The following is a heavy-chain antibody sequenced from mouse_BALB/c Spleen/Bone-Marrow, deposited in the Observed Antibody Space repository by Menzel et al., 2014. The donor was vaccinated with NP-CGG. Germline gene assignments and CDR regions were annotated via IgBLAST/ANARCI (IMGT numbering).Heavy chain of an antibody. CDR1: GYTFTSYV. D-gene: IGHD2-14*01. CDR2: INPYNDGT. Sequence: HLVESGPELLKPGASVKMSCKASGYTFTSYVMHWVKQKPGQGLEWSGYINPYNDGTKYNEKFKGKATLTSDKSSSTAYMELSSLTSEDSAVYYCAGYDWYFDVWGPGTTVTVSS. V-gene: IGHV1-14*01. CDR3: AGYDWYFDV. J-gene: IGHJ1*01.